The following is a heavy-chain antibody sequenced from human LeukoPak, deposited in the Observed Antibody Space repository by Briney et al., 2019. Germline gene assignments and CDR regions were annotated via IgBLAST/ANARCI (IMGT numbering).Heavy chain of an antibody. D-gene: IGHD2/OR15-2a*01. V-gene: IGHV3-48*03. J-gene: IGHJ3*02. CDR3: ARYSTTWNVAFDI. CDR2: INAGGTTI. Sequence: GGSLRLSCAASGFTFSSYEMNWVRQAPGKGLEWLSYINAGGTTIYYADSVKGRFAISRDNAKYSLHLQMNSLRADDTAVYYCARYSTTWNVAFDIWGQGTVLTVSS. CDR1: GFTFSSYE.